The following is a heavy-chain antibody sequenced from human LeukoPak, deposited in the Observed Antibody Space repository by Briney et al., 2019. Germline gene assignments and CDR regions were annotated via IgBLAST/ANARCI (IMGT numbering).Heavy chain of an antibody. CDR1: GFTFSSYA. V-gene: IGHV3-30-3*01. D-gene: IGHD6-13*01. Sequence: SGGSLRLSCAASGFTFSSYAMHWVRQAPGKGLEWVAVISYDGSNKYYADSVKGRFTISRDNSKNTLYLQMNSLRAEDTAVYYCARESGPKYSSSWSPFDYWGQGTLVTVSS. CDR3: ARESGPKYSSSWSPFDY. J-gene: IGHJ4*02. CDR2: ISYDGSNK.